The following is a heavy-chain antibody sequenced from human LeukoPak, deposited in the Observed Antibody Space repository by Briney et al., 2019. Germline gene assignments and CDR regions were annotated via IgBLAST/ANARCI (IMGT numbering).Heavy chain of an antibody. V-gene: IGHV3-74*01. CDR2: INIDGSTT. CDR1: GFTFTSFW. Sequence: GGSLRLSCAASGFTFTSFWMHWVRQPPGKGLVWVSRINIDGSTTTYADSVKGRFTISRDNSKNTLYLQMNSLRAEDTAVYYCARDFRGYFDYWGQGTLVTVSS. J-gene: IGHJ4*02. D-gene: IGHD3-22*01. CDR3: ARDFRGYFDY.